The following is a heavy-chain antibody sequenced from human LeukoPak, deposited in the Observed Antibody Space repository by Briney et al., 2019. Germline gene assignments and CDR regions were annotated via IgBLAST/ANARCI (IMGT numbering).Heavy chain of an antibody. Sequence: PGGSLLLSCAASGFTFSNYAMSWVRQAPGKGLEWVSYISSSSRAFYSADSVKGRFTISRDKAKNSLYLQMNSLRDEDTAVFYCVARGLSSDYWGQGTLVTVSS. CDR1: GFTFSNYA. V-gene: IGHV3-48*02. CDR3: VARGLSSDY. J-gene: IGHJ4*02. CDR2: ISSSSRAF.